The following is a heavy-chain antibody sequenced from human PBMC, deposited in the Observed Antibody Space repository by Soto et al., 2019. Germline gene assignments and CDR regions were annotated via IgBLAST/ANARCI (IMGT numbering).Heavy chain of an antibody. CDR2: IIPILGIA. J-gene: IGHJ4*02. CDR1: GGTFSSYA. Sequence: ASVKVSCKASGGTFSSYAISWVRQAPGQGLEWMGRIIPILGIANYAQKFQGRVTITADKSTSTAYMELSSLRSEDTAVYYCARGRRDELITMVRGVTYYFDYWGQGTLVTVSS. CDR3: ARGRRDELITMVRGVTYYFDY. V-gene: IGHV1-69*04. D-gene: IGHD3-10*01.